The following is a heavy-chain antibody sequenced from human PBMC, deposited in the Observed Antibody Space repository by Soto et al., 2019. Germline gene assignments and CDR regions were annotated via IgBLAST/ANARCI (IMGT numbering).Heavy chain of an antibody. CDR3: AAGLPYYYDSSGYYYGPDY. J-gene: IGHJ4*02. CDR2: IVVGSGNT. CDR1: GFTFTSSA. Sequence: SVKVSCKASGFTFTSSAVQWVRQARGQRLEWIGWIVVGSGNTNYAQKFQERVTITRDMSTSTAYMELSSLGSEDTAVYYCAAGLPYYYDSSGYYYGPDYWGQGTLVTVSS. D-gene: IGHD3-22*01. V-gene: IGHV1-58*01.